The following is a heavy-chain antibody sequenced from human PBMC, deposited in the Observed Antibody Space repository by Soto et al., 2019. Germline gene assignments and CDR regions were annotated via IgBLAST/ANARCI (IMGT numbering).Heavy chain of an antibody. Sequence: ASVKVSCKASGYTFTRYDINWVRQATGQGLEWMGWMNPNSGNTGYAQKFQGRVTMTRNTSISTAYMELSSLRSEDTAVYYCAREGIVVVPATWGPNYRYYMAVWGKGTTVTVSS. J-gene: IGHJ6*03. D-gene: IGHD2-2*01. CDR1: GYTFTRYD. V-gene: IGHV1-8*01. CDR3: AREGIVVVPATWGPNYRYYMAV. CDR2: MNPNSGNT.